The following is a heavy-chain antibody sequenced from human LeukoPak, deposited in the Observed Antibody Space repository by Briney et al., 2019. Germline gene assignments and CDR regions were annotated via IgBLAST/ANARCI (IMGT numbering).Heavy chain of an antibody. V-gene: IGHV3-74*01. CDR1: GFTFSGNW. CDR3: ARDTKTTLDY. Sequence: GGSLRHSCAASGFTFSGNWMHWVRQRPGKGLVWISRINTEGRSTWYADFVKGRFTISRDNANNTLYLQMNRLRAEDTAVYYCARDTKTTLDYWGQGTLVTVSS. D-gene: IGHD1-7*01. J-gene: IGHJ4*02. CDR2: INTEGRST.